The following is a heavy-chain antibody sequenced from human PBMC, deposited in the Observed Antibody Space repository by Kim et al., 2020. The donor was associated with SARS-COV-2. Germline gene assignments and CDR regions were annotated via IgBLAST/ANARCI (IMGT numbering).Heavy chain of an antibody. CDR1: GDSVSSNSVS. D-gene: IGHD6-19*01. V-gene: IGHV6-1*01. CDR2: TYYRSRLHH. J-gene: IGHJ5*02. CDR3: ARDSGVYSSGWLYH. Sequence: SQTLSLTCAVSGDSVSSNSVSWNWIRQSPSRGLEWLGRTYYRSRLHHDYAVSVKGRITINPDTSKNQFSLQLNSVTPEDTAVYYCARDSGVYSSGWLYHWGQGILVTVSS.